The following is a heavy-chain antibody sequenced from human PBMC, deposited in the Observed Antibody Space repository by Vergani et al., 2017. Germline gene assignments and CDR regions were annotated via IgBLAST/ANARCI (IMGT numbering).Heavy chain of an antibody. CDR2: INSNSSYI. Sequence: EVQLVESGGGLVKPGGSLRIPCAGSGFNFSSYSMNWVRQAPGKGVEWVSSINSNSSYIYYADSVKGRFTISRDNAKNSLYLQMNSLRAEDTAVYYCAREGTYYYDSSGYSNFDYWGQGTLVTVSS. CDR3: AREGTYYYDSSGYSNFDY. CDR1: GFNFSSYS. D-gene: IGHD3-22*01. V-gene: IGHV3-21*01. J-gene: IGHJ4*02.